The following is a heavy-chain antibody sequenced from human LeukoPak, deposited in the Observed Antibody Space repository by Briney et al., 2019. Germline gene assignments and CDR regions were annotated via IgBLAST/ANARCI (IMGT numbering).Heavy chain of an antibody. D-gene: IGHD1-7*01. Sequence: ASVKVSCKASGYPFTSYGISWVRQAPGQGLEWMGRTKANTGNTKYGQKFQGRVTMTTDTSTSAAYMELRSLRSDDTAVYYCARDSNYAPDYWGQGTLVTVSS. CDR2: TKANTGNT. V-gene: IGHV1-18*01. CDR3: ARDSNYAPDY. J-gene: IGHJ4*02. CDR1: GYPFTSYG.